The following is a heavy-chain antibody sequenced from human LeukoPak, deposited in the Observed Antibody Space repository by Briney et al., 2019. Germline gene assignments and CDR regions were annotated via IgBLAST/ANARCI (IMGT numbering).Heavy chain of an antibody. D-gene: IGHD4-17*01. CDR2: TYYRSKWYN. CDR3: ARGGRAGDYGYYFDY. J-gene: IGHJ4*02. Sequence: SQTLSLTCAISGDSVSSNSAAWNWIRQSPSRGLEWLGRTYYRSKWYNDYAVSVKSRITINPDTSKNQFSLKLFSVTAADTALYYCARGGRAGDYGYYFDYWGQGTLVSVSS. V-gene: IGHV6-1*01. CDR1: GDSVSSNSAA.